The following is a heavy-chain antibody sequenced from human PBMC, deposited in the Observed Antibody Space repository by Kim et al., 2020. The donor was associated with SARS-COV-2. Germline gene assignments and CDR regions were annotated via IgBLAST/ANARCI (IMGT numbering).Heavy chain of an antibody. Sequence: SETLSLTCTVSGGSISSYYWSWIRQPPRKGLEWIGYIYYSGSTKYNPSLKTRVTISVDTSKNQFSLKLSSVTAADTAVYYCARHRFGGVIGDFDYWGQGTLVTVSS. V-gene: IGHV4-59*08. D-gene: IGHD3-16*02. CDR3: ARHRFGGVIGDFDY. CDR1: GGSISSYY. CDR2: IYYSGST. J-gene: IGHJ4*02.